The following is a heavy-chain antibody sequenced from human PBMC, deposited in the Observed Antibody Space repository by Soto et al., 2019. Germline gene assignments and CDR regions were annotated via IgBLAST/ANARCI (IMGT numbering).Heavy chain of an antibody. CDR1: GDSVSSNSAA. CDR2: TYYRSKWYN. D-gene: IGHD6-19*01. Sequence: SETLSLTCAISGDSVSSNSAAWNWIRQSPSRGLEWLGRTYYRSKWYNDYAVSVKSRITINPDTSKNQFSLQLNSVTPEDTAVYYCAREAVAGPYYYYYYMDVWGKGTTVTVSS. CDR3: AREAVAGPYYYYYYMDV. V-gene: IGHV6-1*01. J-gene: IGHJ6*03.